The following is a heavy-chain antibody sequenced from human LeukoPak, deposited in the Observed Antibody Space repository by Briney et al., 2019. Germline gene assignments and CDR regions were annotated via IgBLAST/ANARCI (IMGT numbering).Heavy chain of an antibody. V-gene: IGHV3-11*04. D-gene: IGHD2-21*01. CDR2: ISSSGTTI. J-gene: IGHJ6*03. CDR1: GFTCSNFV. CDR3: ARCDWHYYYYYMDV. Sequence: PGGSLRLSCAASGFTCSNFVMSWIRQAPGKGLEWVSYISSSGTTIYYADSVKGRFTISRDNAKNSLYLQMNSLRAEDTAVYYCARCDWHYYYYYMDVWGKGTTVTVSS.